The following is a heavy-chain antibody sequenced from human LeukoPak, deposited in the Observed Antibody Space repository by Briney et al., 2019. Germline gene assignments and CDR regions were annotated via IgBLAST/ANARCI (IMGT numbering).Heavy chain of an antibody. Sequence: GGSLRLSCAASGFTFSSYAMSWVRQAPGNGLEWVSAISGSGGSTYYADSVKGRFTISRDNSKNTLYLQMNSLRAEDTAVYYCAKHPRDVLLWFGEYFDYWGQGTLVTVSS. CDR1: GFTFSSYA. D-gene: IGHD3-10*01. V-gene: IGHV3-23*01. CDR3: AKHPRDVLLWFGEYFDY. CDR2: ISGSGGST. J-gene: IGHJ4*02.